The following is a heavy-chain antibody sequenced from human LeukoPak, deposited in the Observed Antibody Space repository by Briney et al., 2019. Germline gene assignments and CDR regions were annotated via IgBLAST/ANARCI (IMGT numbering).Heavy chain of an antibody. CDR1: GYIVTTYY. D-gene: IGHD3-22*01. Sequence: ASVTVSCKASGYIVTTYYMHWVRQAPGQGLEWMGIINHSGGGPTYAQKFQDRVRMTRDTSTSTLYMELTNLRSDDTAVYYCARSAEWLLPLDHWGQGTLVSVSS. CDR2: INHSGGGP. CDR3: ARSAEWLLPLDH. J-gene: IGHJ4*02. V-gene: IGHV1-46*01.